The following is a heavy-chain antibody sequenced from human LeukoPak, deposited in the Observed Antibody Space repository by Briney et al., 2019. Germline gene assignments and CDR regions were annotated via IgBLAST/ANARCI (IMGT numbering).Heavy chain of an antibody. CDR3: ARGPYYDFWSGYYKGDYFDY. D-gene: IGHD3-3*01. CDR1: GYTFTSYD. J-gene: IGHJ4*02. CDR2: MNPNGGNT. V-gene: IGHV1-8*03. Sequence: ASVKVSCKASGYTFTSYDINWVRQATGQGLEWMGWMNPNGGNTGYAQKFQGRVTITRNTSISTAYMELSSLRSEDTAVYYCARGPYYDFWSGYYKGDYFDYWGQGTLVTVSS.